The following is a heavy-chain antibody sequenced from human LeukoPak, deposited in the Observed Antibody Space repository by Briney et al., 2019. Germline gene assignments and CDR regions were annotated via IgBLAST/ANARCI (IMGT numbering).Heavy chain of an antibody. V-gene: IGHV1-18*01. CDR2: ISAYNGNT. D-gene: IGHD5-18*01. Sequence: ASVKVSCTASSYTFTSYGISWVRQAPGQGLEWMGWISAYNGNTNYAQKHQGRVTMTTDTSTSTAYMELRSLRSDDTAVYYCARGYSWQDLYYYYGMDVWGQGTTVTVSS. J-gene: IGHJ6*02. CDR3: ARGYSWQDLYYYYGMDV. CDR1: SYTFTSYG.